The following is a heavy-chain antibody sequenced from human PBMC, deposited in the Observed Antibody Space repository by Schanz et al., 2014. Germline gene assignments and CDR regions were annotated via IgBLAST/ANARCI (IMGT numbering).Heavy chain of an antibody. V-gene: IGHV3-23*04. CDR3: AKDPSHGDYDYYFDY. Sequence: EVQLVESGGGLDQPGGSLRLSCAASGFTFSTFAMSWVRQAPGKGLEWVSAISGSGGSTYYADSVKGRFTISRDNSKNTLYLQMNSLRAEDTAVYYCAKDPSHGDYDYYFDYWGQGTLVTVSS. J-gene: IGHJ4*02. CDR2: ISGSGGST. CDR1: GFTFSTFA. D-gene: IGHD3-22*01.